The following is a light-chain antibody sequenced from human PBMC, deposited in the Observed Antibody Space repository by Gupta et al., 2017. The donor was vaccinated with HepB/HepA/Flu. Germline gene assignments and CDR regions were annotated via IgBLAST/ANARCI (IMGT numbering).Light chain of an antibody. Sequence: SALSQPASVSGSPGQSLTISCTGTSSDVGGYNYVSGYQQHPGKAPKLLIYDVRNRPSGVSNRFSGSKSANTASLTISGLQAEDEADYYCSSYTGSSAYVFGIGTKVTVL. V-gene: IGLV2-14*01. CDR2: DVR. CDR3: SSYTGSSAYV. CDR1: SSDVGGYNY. J-gene: IGLJ1*01.